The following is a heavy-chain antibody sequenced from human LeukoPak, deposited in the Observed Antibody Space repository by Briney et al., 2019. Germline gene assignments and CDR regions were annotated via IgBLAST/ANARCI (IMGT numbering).Heavy chain of an antibody. J-gene: IGHJ6*02. Sequence: ASVKVSCKASGYTFTGYYMHWVRQAPGQGLEWMGWINPNSGGTNYAQKFQGWVTMTRDTPISTAYMELSRLRSDDTAVYYCARGSASGSYWEAYYYYGMDVWGQGTTVTVSS. CDR2: INPNSGGT. CDR3: ARGSASGSYWEAYYYYGMDV. V-gene: IGHV1-2*04. D-gene: IGHD1-26*01. CDR1: GYTFTGYY.